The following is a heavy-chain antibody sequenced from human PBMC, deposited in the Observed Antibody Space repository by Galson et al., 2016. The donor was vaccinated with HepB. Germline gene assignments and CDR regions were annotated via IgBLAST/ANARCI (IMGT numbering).Heavy chain of an antibody. CDR3: ARDPLRYGDRHFDY. V-gene: IGHV3-30-3*01. CDR1: GFTFSNYA. J-gene: IGHJ4*02. D-gene: IGHD4-17*01. CDR2: ISYDGSNK. Sequence: LRLSCAASGFTFSNYAMHWVRQAPGKGLEWVAIISYDGSNKYYANSVKGRFTISRDNSKNTLYLQMNILRAEDTAVYYCARDPLRYGDRHFDYWGQGTLVTVSS.